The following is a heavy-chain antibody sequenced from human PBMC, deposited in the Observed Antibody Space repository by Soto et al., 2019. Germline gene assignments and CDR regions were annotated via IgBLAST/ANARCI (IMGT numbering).Heavy chain of an antibody. CDR2: ISAYNGNT. V-gene: IGHV1-18*01. CDR1: GYTFTSYG. J-gene: IGHJ6*03. D-gene: IGHD6-13*01. Sequence: ASVKVSCKASGYTFTSYGISWVRQAPGQGLEWIGWISAYNGNTNYAQKLQGRVTMTTDTSTCKAYMELKSLRSDDTAVYYCARGSSSSRYFYYYMDVWGKGTTVTVS. CDR3: ARGSSSSRYFYYYMDV.